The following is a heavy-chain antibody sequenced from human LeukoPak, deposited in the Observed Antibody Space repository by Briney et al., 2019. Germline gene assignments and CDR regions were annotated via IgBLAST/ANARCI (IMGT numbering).Heavy chain of an antibody. D-gene: IGHD5-18*01. V-gene: IGHV3-23*01. CDR1: GFTFSSYA. J-gene: IGHJ5*01. CDR3: AKSANTQIWSNWFDS. CDR2: ISGSGAST. Sequence: GGSLRLSCAASGFTFSSYAMNWVRQAPGMGLEWVSTISGSGASTDYAGSVNGRFTISRDNSKNTLYLQMSSLRAEDTAAYYCAKSANTQIWSNWFDSWGQGTLVTVSS.